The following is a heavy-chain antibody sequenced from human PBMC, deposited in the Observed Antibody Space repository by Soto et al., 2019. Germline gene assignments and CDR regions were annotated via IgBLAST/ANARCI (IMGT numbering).Heavy chain of an antibody. Sequence: ASVKVSCKTSGYTFVDYFIHWVRQAPGQGLEWMGIISLRHHSTSYAQKFQDRLSVTRDPSSTTIYMELSSLRSEDTAVYYCAKDLILYYYGMDVWGQGTTVTVSS. CDR3: AKDLILYYYGMDV. CDR2: ISLRHHST. V-gene: IGHV1-46*01. J-gene: IGHJ6*02. CDR1: GYTFVDYF.